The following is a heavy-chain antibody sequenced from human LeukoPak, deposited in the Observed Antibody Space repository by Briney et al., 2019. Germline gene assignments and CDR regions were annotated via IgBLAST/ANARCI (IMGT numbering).Heavy chain of an antibody. V-gene: IGHV3-30-3*01. Sequence: GGSLRLSCAASGFTFSSYAMPWVRQAPGKGLEWVAVISYDGSNKYYADSVKGRFTISRDNSKNTLYLQMNSLRAEDTAVYYCAKVHYYGSGPQEDYWGQGTLVTVSS. CDR1: GFTFSSYA. J-gene: IGHJ4*02. CDR2: ISYDGSNK. CDR3: AKVHYYGSGPQEDY. D-gene: IGHD3-10*01.